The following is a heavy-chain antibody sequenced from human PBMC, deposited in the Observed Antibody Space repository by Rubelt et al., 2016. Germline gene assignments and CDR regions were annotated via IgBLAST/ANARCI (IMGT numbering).Heavy chain of an antibody. D-gene: IGHD6-6*01. Sequence: EVQLVESGGGLVQPGGSLRLSCGASGFTFSSYAMSWVRQAPGKGLEWVSSISSTSSYIYYADSVTGRFPITRDNAKNSLYLQMNSLRNDDTAVYYCARTSSSSCDYWGQGTLVTVSS. J-gene: IGHJ4*02. CDR3: ARTSSSSCDY. CDR2: ISSTSSYI. CDR1: GFTFSSYA. V-gene: IGHV3-21*01.